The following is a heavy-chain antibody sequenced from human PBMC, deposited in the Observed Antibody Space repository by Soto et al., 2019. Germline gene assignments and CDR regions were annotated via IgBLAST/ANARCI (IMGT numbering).Heavy chain of an antibody. V-gene: IGHV3-33*01. Sequence: QVQLVESGGGVVQPGRSLRLSCAASGFTFRIYSMHWVRQSPGKGLEWVAVMWYDGTNKYYGESVKGRFTISRDNSENTLYRQMNSLRAEYTAVYYCARDATFGTKGGSFDIWGHGTLVTVSS. CDR1: GFTFRIYS. D-gene: IGHD3-16*01. CDR3: ARDATFGTKGGSFDI. CDR2: MWYDGTNK. J-gene: IGHJ3*02.